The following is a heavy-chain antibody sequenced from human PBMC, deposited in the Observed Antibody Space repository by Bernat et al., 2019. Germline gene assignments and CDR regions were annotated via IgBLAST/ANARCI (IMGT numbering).Heavy chain of an antibody. CDR1: GFTFGSYA. J-gene: IGHJ4*02. Sequence: EVQLLESGGGLVQPGDSLRLSCATSGFTFGSYAMSWVRQAPGKGLEWVSAISSSGGDTYYTDSVKGRFIISRDNSKNTLYLRINSLRAEDMAVYYCAKRDTTVGRGAFDCWGQGTLVTVSS. D-gene: IGHD5-18*01. CDR3: AKRDTTVGRGAFDC. CDR2: ISSSGGDT. V-gene: IGHV3-23*01.